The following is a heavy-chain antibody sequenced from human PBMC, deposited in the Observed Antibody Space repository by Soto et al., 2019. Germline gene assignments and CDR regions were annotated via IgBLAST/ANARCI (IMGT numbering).Heavy chain of an antibody. D-gene: IGHD2-15*01. V-gene: IGHV2-5*02. CDR3: AHSICSGGSCYLNWFDP. CDR2: IYWDDDK. J-gene: IGHJ5*02. Sequence: SGPTLANPTQTLTLTCTVSGFSLSISGVGVGWIRQPPGKALEWLALIYWDDDKRYSPSLKSRLTITKDTSKNQVVLTMTNMDPVDTATYYCAHSICSGGSCYLNWFDPWGQGTLVTVSS. CDR1: GFSLSISGVG.